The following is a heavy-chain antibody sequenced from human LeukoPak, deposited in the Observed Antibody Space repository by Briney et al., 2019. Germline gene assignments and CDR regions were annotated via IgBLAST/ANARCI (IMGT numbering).Heavy chain of an antibody. Sequence: GASVKVSCKASGYTFTGYYMHWVRQAPGQGLEWMGWINPNSGGTNYAQTFQGWVNMNRDTSISTAYMELSRLRSDDTAVYYCARDPDGYNPFDYWGQGTLVTVSS. CDR1: GYTFTGYY. J-gene: IGHJ4*02. CDR2: INPNSGGT. V-gene: IGHV1-2*04. D-gene: IGHD5-24*01. CDR3: ARDPDGYNPFDY.